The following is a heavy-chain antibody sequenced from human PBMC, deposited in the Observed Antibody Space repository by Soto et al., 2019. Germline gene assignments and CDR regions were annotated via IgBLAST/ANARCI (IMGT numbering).Heavy chain of an antibody. D-gene: IGHD2-21*01. V-gene: IGHV3-64D*08. CDR1: GFTFSSYA. CDR3: VKGLFKFQQTYYYYYGMDV. J-gene: IGHJ6*02. CDR2: ISSNGGST. Sequence: GGSLRLSCSASGFTFSSYAMHWVRQAPGKGLEYVSAISSNGGSTYYADSVKGRFTISRDNSKNTLYLQMSSLRAEDTAVYYCVKGLFKFQQTYYYYYGMDVWGQGTTVTVSS.